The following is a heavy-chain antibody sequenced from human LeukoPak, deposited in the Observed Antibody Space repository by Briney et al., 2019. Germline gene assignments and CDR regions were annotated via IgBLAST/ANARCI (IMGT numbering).Heavy chain of an antibody. CDR1: GFAFNTYA. CDR2: IWHDGSHK. D-gene: IGHD3-10*01. Sequence: GGSLRLSCAASGFAFNTYAMHWVRQAPGQGLEWVALIWHDGSHKFYSNSVRGQFTISRDNSKNTVSLQMNNLRPEDTAVYYCARESFGSGSYPDFWGQGTLVTVSS. CDR3: ARESFGSGSYPDF. V-gene: IGHV3-33*01. J-gene: IGHJ4*02.